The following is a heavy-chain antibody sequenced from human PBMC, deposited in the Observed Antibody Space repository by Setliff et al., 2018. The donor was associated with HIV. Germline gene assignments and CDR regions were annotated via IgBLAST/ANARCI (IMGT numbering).Heavy chain of an antibody. CDR1: GGSITNNNYL. J-gene: IGHJ6*02. CDR2: IHHSGNA. D-gene: IGHD3-3*01. CDR3: ARRLQFLEFLHGVGGLDV. Sequence: SETLSLTCTVSGGSITNNNYLWSWVRQHPEKGLEWIAYIHHSGNAYYTPSLQSRATISVDTSKNQFSLKLSSATAADTAVYYCARRLQFLEFLHGVGGLDVWGQGTTVTVSS. V-gene: IGHV4-30-4*01.